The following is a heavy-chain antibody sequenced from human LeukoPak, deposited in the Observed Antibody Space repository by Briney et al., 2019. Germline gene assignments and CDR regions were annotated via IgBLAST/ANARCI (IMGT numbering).Heavy chain of an antibody. V-gene: IGHV4-59*01. CDR3: ARHYGPGKPCFDY. D-gene: IGHD3-10*01. Sequence: SETLSLTCTVSGGSISSYYWSWIRQSPGKGLEWIGYIYYTGSTNYNPSLKSRVTISVDTSKNLFSLKLSSVTAADTAVYYCARHYGPGKPCFDYWGQGTLVTVSS. CDR2: IYYTGST. J-gene: IGHJ4*02. CDR1: GGSISSYY.